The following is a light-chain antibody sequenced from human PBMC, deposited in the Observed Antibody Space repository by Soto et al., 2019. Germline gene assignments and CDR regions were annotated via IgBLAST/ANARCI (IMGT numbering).Light chain of an antibody. Sequence: QSALTQPPSASGSPGQSVTISCTGTSSDIGGYNYVSWYQQHPGKAPKLVIYEVSKRPSGVPDRFSGSKSGNTASLTVSGLQAEDEADYYCSSYAASRMFGGGTKLTVL. CDR2: EVS. J-gene: IGLJ3*02. V-gene: IGLV2-8*01. CDR1: SSDIGGYNY. CDR3: SSYAASRM.